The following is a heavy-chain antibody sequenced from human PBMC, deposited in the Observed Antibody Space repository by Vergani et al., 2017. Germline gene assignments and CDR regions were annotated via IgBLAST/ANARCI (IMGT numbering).Heavy chain of an antibody. J-gene: IGHJ6*02. CDR2: FDPEDGER. CDR3: ATDAGIYYGIDV. V-gene: IGHV1-24*01. CDR1: GYTLTELS. Sequence: QVQLVQSGAAVNKPGASVKVSCKVSGYTLTELSMHWVRQAPGKGLEWMGGFDPEDGERIYAQKFQGRVTMTEDTSTDTAYMELSSLTSEDTAVYYCATDAGIYYGIDVWGQGTTVTVSS.